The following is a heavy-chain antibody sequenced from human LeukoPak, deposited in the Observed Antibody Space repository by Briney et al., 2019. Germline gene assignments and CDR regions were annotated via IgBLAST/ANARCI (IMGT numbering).Heavy chain of an antibody. V-gene: IGHV4-34*01. CDR1: GGSFSGYY. Sequence: SSETLSLTCAGYGGSFSGYYWSWIRQPPGKGLEWIGEINHSGSTNYNPSLKSRVTISVDTSKNQFSLKLSSVTAADTAVYYCARSADLDVYYDFWSGYRYWGQGTLVTVSS. CDR2: INHSGST. CDR3: ARSADLDVYYDFWSGYRY. D-gene: IGHD3-3*01. J-gene: IGHJ4*02.